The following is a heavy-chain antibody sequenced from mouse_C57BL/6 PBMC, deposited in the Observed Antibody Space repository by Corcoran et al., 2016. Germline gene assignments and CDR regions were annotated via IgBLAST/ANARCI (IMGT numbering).Heavy chain of an antibody. CDR3: VRSDYGSSSYAMDY. V-gene: IGHV8-12*01. CDR2: IYWDDDK. D-gene: IGHD1-1*01. CDR1: GFSLSTSGMG. Sequence: QVTLKESGPGILQSSQTLSLTCSFSGFSLSTSGMGVSWIRHPSGKGLEWLANIYWDDDKRYNPSRKSRLTISKDTSRNHVFLKITSVDTAGTSTYYCVRSDYGSSSYAMDYWVQGTSVTVSS. J-gene: IGHJ4*01.